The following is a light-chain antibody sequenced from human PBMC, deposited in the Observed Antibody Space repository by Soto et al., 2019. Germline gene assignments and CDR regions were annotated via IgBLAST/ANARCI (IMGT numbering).Light chain of an antibody. CDR3: SSYTSSSTL. CDR1: SSDVRSYNY. Sequence: QSALAQPASVSGSPGQSITISCTGTSSDVRSYNYVSWYQQHPGKAPKLMIYDVSNRPSGVSNRFSGSKSGNTASLTISGLQAEDEADYYCSSYTSSSTLFGTGTKVTVL. V-gene: IGLV2-14*01. CDR2: DVS. J-gene: IGLJ1*01.